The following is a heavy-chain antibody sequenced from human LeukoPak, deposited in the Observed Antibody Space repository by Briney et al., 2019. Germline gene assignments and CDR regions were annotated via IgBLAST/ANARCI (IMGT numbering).Heavy chain of an antibody. CDR1: GESFSGYY. J-gene: IGHJ4*02. CDR2: INHSGST. Sequence: SETLSLTCAVYGESFSGYYWSWIRQPPGKGLEWIGEINHSGSTNYNPSLKSRVTISVDTSKNQFSLKLSSVTAADTAVHYCATGSGYLPDYWGQGTLVTVSS. D-gene: IGHD3-3*01. CDR3: ATGSGYLPDY. V-gene: IGHV4-34*01.